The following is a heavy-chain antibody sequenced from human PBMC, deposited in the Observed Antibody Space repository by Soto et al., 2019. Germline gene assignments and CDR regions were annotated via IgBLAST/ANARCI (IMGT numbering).Heavy chain of an antibody. D-gene: IGHD2-15*01. CDR3: ARGRGVRWDY. J-gene: IGHJ4*02. V-gene: IGHV1-69*02. CDR2: IIPILGIA. CDR1: GGTFSSYT. Sequence: QVQLVQSGAEVKKPGSSVKVSCKASGGTFSSYTINWVRQAPGQGLEWMGMIIPILGIANYAQKFQDRVTITADKSTSTAYMELSSLRSEATAVYYCARGRGVRWDYWGQGTLVTVSS.